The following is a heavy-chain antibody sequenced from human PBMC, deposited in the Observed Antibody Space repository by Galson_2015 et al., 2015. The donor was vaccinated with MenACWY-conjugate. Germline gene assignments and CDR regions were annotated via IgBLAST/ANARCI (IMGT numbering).Heavy chain of an antibody. J-gene: IGHJ6*02. Sequence: QYGAEVIKPGESLKISCKGSGYSFTNDWIAWVRQMPGKGLEWVGLIDPVNSNIRYSPSFQGQVTISADESISTAYLQWSSLKASDAAMYYCARHPPGGRGMDVWGQGTTVTVSS. CDR1: GYSFTNDW. CDR3: ARHPPGGRGMDV. V-gene: IGHV5-51*01. D-gene: IGHD1-26*01. CDR2: IDPVNSNI.